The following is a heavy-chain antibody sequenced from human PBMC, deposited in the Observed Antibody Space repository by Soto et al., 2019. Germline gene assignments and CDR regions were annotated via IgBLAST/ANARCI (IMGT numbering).Heavy chain of an antibody. CDR2: ISRSGNST. V-gene: IGHV3-23*01. Sequence: EVQVLESGGCFAQPGRSLRLSCAVSGLSFSSYAMTWVRQSPGKGLEWVSSISRSGNSTYSADSVRGRFTISRDNSKNTLYLQINSLRAEYTAVYYCAKDAKILDWLPTSYYFDFWGQGTLVTVSS. D-gene: IGHD3-9*01. J-gene: IGHJ4*02. CDR3: AKDAKILDWLPTSYYFDF. CDR1: GLSFSSYA.